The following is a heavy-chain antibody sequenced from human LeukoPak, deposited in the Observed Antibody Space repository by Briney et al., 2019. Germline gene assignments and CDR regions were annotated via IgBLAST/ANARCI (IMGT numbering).Heavy chain of an antibody. V-gene: IGHV4-61*01. CDR1: GGSVNSGSHY. J-gene: IGHJ4*02. Sequence: SETLSLTCTVSGGSVNSGSHYWCWIRQPPGKGLEWIGYIYYSGSTDYNPSLKSRVTISVDTSKNQFSLKVNSVTAADTAVYYCARLKVTTVDYWGQGTLITVSS. CDR3: ARLKVTTVDY. CDR2: IYYSGST. D-gene: IGHD4-17*01.